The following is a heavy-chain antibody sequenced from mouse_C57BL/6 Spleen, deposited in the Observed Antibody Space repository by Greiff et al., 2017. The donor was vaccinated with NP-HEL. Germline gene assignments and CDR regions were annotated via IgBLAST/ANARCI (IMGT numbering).Heavy chain of an antibody. CDR3: ASLWLRGYFDV. CDR1: GYTFTSYW. Sequence: QVQLQQPGAELVMPGASVKLSCKASGYTFTSYWMHWVKQRPGQGLEWIGEIDPSDSYTNYNQKFKGKSTLTVDKSSSTAYMQLSSLTSEDSAVYYCASLWLRGYFDVWGTGTTVTVSS. J-gene: IGHJ1*03. D-gene: IGHD2-2*01. CDR2: IDPSDSYT. V-gene: IGHV1-69*01.